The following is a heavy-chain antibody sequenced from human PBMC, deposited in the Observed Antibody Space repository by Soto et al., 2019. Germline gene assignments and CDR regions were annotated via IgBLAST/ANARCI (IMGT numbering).Heavy chain of an antibody. CDR1: GGTFSSYA. V-gene: IGHV1-69*13. Sequence: GASVKVSCKASGGTFSSYAISWVRQAPGQGLEWMGGIIPIFGTANYAQKFQGRVTITADESTSTAYMELSSLRSEDTAVYYCARADLTIFGAGRGYYYGMDVWGQGTTVTVS. CDR2: IIPIFGTA. CDR3: ARADLTIFGAGRGYYYGMDV. J-gene: IGHJ6*02. D-gene: IGHD3-3*01.